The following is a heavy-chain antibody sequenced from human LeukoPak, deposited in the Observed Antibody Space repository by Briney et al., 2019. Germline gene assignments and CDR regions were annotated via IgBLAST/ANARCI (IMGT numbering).Heavy chain of an antibody. CDR1: GFTFSSYA. V-gene: IGHV3-30-3*01. CDR3: TTAPAVYCSSTSCYSDY. D-gene: IGHD2-2*02. J-gene: IGHJ4*02. Sequence: PGGSLRLSCAASGFTFSSYAMHWVRQAPGKGLEWVAVISYDGSNKYYADSVKGRFTISRDNSKNTLYLQMNSLKTEDTAVYYCTTAPAVYCSSTSCYSDYWGQGTLVTVSS. CDR2: ISYDGSNK.